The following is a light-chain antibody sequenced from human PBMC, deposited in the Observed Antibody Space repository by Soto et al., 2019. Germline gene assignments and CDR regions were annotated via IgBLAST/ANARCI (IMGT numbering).Light chain of an antibody. CDR1: QSVGES. Sequence: EIVLTQSPGTLSLSPGERATLSCRASQSVGESLVWYQQKPGQAPRLLIYRVFNRATGIPDRFSGSGSGTDFTLTISRLEPEDFAVYYCQKFGGSPRTFGRGTKVERK. V-gene: IGKV3-20*01. J-gene: IGKJ1*01. CDR3: QKFGGSPRT. CDR2: RVF.